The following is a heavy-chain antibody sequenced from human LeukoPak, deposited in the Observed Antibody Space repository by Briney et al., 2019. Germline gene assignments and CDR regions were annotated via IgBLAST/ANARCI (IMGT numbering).Heavy chain of an antibody. CDR3: AKDPNGDYVGAFDS. CDR1: GFTINIYA. J-gene: IGHJ3*02. Sequence: GGSLRLSCAPSGFTINIYAMTWVRQAPGKWLEWVSSITVNGGGISYADSVKGRFNISRDNSKNTLYLQMNSLRAEDTAVYYCAKDPNGDYVGAFDSWDQGTRVTVSS. V-gene: IGHV3-23*01. D-gene: IGHD4-17*01. CDR2: ITVNGGGI.